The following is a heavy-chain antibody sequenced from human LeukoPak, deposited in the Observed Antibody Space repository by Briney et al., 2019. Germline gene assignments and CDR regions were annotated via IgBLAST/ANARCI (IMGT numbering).Heavy chain of an antibody. D-gene: IGHD4-11*01. Sequence: ASVTVSCKASGYTFTSYDINWVRQATGQGLEWMGWMNPNSGNTGYAQKFQGRVTMTRNTSISTAYMELSSLRSEDTAVYYCARVLHYSNYGELPCDYWGQGTLVTVSS. CDR1: GYTFTSYD. CDR2: MNPNSGNT. V-gene: IGHV1-8*01. J-gene: IGHJ4*02. CDR3: ARVLHYSNYGELPCDY.